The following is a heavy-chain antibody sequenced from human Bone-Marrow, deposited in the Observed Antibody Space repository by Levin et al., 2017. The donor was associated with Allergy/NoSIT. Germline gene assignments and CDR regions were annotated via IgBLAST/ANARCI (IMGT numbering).Heavy chain of an antibody. CDR3: AENGGSSN. CDR1: GFTFSKCW. Sequence: GGSLRLSCAASGFTFSKCWMSWVRQAPGKGLEWVATINAGGSETYYVDSVRGRFTISRDNAKNSLFLHMNSLRAEDTAIYYCAENGGSSNWGQGTLVTVSS. D-gene: IGHD2-15*01. CDR2: INAGGSET. J-gene: IGHJ4*02. V-gene: IGHV3-7*01.